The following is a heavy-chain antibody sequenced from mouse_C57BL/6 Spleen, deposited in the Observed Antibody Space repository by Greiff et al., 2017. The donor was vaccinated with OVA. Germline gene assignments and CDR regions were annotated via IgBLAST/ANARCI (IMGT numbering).Heavy chain of an antibody. Sequence: QVQLKQSGPELVKPGASVTISCQASGYAFSSSWMNWVKQRPGKGLEWIGRIYPGAGATNYTGKFKGKATLTADKSSSTAYMQLSSLTYEDSAVYCCAYGSRGDYWGQGTTLTVSS. V-gene: IGHV1-82*01. J-gene: IGHJ2*01. CDR1: GYAFSSSW. CDR3: AYGSRGDY. D-gene: IGHD1-1*01. CDR2: IYPGAGAT.